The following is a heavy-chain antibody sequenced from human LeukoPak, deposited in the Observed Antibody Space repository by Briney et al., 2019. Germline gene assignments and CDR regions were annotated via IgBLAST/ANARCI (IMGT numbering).Heavy chain of an antibody. CDR3: ARDVDYYGSGSYYTYNWFDP. D-gene: IGHD3-10*01. J-gene: IGHJ5*02. Sequence: ASVKVSCKASGYTFTSYGISWVRQAPGQGLEWMGWISAYNGNTNYAQKLQGRVTMTTDTSTSTAYMELRSLRSDDTAVYYCARDVDYYGSGSYYTYNWFDPWGQGTLVTVSS. CDR2: ISAYNGNT. CDR1: GYTFTSYG. V-gene: IGHV1-18*01.